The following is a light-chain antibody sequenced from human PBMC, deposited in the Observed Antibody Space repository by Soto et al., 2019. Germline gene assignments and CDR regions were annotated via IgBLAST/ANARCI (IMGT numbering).Light chain of an antibody. Sequence: EIVMTQSPATLSVSPGERVTLSCRASQSVSDNLAWYQQRPGQAPRLLIYGASTRATGIPARFSGSGSGTEFTLTISSLQSEDFAVYFCHQSNNGPYTFGQGTKLDIK. CDR2: GAS. J-gene: IGKJ2*01. CDR1: QSVSDN. V-gene: IGKV3-15*01. CDR3: HQSNNGPYT.